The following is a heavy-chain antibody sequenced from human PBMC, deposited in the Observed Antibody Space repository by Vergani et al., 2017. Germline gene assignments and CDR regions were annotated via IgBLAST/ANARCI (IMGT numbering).Heavy chain of an antibody. CDR3: ARLYCSSTSCYVFDY. J-gene: IGHJ4*02. V-gene: IGHV5-51*03. CDR1: GYSFTSYG. Sequence: EVQLVQSGAEVKKPGESLKISGKGSGYSFTSYGIGWVGQRPGKGLEWMGSIYPGDPDTRSSPSFQGQVTISADKSISTAYLQWSSLKASDTAMYYCARLYCSSTSCYVFDYWGQGTLVTVSS. CDR2: IYPGDPDT. D-gene: IGHD2-2*01.